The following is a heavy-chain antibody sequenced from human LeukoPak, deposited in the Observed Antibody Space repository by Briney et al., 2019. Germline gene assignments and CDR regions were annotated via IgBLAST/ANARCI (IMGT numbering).Heavy chain of an antibody. CDR2: INHSGST. D-gene: IGHD6-13*01. CDR1: GGSFSGYY. J-gene: IGHJ6*03. CDR3: ARVQQQLWYYYYYYMDV. Sequence: SETLSLTCAVYGGSFSGYYWSWIRQPPGKGLEWIGEINHSGSTNYNPSLKSRVTISVDTSKNQFSLKLSSVTAADTAVYYCARVQQQLWYYYYYYMDVWGKGTTVTVSS. V-gene: IGHV4-34*01.